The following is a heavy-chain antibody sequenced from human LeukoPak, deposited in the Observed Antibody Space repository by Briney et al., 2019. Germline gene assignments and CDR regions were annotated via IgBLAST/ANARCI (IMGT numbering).Heavy chain of an antibody. CDR2: INPNSGGT. J-gene: IGHJ4*02. CDR3: ARGDYGDYVNY. D-gene: IGHD4-17*01. V-gene: IGHV1-2*02. CDR1: GYTFIAYY. Sequence: ASVKVSCKASGYTFIAYYIHWVRQAPGQGLEWMGWINPNSGGTNYAQNFQGRVTMTRDTSISTAYMELSSLRSDDTAVYYCARGDYGDYVNYWGQGTLVTVSS.